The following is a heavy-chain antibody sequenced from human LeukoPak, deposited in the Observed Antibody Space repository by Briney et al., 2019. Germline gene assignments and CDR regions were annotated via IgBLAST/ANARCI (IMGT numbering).Heavy chain of an antibody. D-gene: IGHD6-13*01. J-gene: IGHJ5*02. V-gene: IGHV3-21*01. Sequence: GGSLRLSCAASGFTFSSYSMNWVRQAPGKGLEWVSSISSSSSYIYYADSVKGRFTISRDNAKNSLYLQMNSLRAEDTAVYYCARGAAAGIVGWLDPWGQGTLVTVSS. CDR2: ISSSSSYI. CDR3: ARGAAAGIVGWLDP. CDR1: GFTFSSYS.